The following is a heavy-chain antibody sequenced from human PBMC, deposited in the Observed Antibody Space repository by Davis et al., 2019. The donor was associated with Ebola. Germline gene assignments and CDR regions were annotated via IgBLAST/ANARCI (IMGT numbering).Heavy chain of an antibody. Sequence: ASVKVSCNASGYIFTSYAMHCVRQAPAQRLEWMGWINAGNGNTKYSQKFQGRVTITRDTSASTAYMELSSLRSEDTAVYYCARDPHYYDSSGYVFDYWGQGTLVTVSS. CDR3: ARDPHYYDSSGYVFDY. CDR1: GYIFTSYA. V-gene: IGHV1-3*01. D-gene: IGHD3-22*01. CDR2: INAGNGNT. J-gene: IGHJ4*02.